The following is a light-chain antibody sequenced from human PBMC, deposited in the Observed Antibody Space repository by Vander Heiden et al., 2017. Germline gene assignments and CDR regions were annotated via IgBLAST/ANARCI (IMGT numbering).Light chain of an antibody. CDR1: QSISTY. Sequence: DIQMTQSPSSLSAALGDKVTITCRASQSISTYLKWDKQKAGKVSKLLIYDASSLQSGVQSRFGGSGSGTDFNITITSLQPEDFATYFWQQSYNSPRTFGQGKRLEIK. J-gene: IGKJ5*01. V-gene: IGKV1-39*01. CDR3: QQSYNSPRT. CDR2: DAS.